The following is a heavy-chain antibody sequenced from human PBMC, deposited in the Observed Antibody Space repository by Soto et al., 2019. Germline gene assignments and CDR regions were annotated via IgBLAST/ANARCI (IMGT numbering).Heavy chain of an antibody. CDR3: ARLPDYYGSGTFTFDP. D-gene: IGHD3-10*01. V-gene: IGHV1-2*02. Sequence: QVQLVQSGAEVKKPGASVKVSCKASGHTLTGYYVQWVRQAPGQGLEWMGWINAKSGDTKYAQKFQGRVTMTRDTSISTVYMELSRLRSDDTAVYYCARLPDYYGSGTFTFDPWGQGTLVIVSS. J-gene: IGHJ5*02. CDR1: GHTLTGYY. CDR2: INAKSGDT.